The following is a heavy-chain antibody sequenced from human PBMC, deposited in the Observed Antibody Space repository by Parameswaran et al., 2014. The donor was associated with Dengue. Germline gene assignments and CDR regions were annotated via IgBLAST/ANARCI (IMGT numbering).Heavy chain of an antibody. J-gene: IGHJ6*02. D-gene: IGHD2-15*01. CDR3: ARVCCSLNYYYYYGMDV. CDR2: INHSGST. V-gene: IGHV4-34*01. Sequence: RWIRQPPGKGLEWIGEINHSGSTNYNPSLKSRVTISVDTSKNQFSLKLSSVTAADTAVYYCARVCCSLNYYYYYGMDVWAKGPRSPSP.